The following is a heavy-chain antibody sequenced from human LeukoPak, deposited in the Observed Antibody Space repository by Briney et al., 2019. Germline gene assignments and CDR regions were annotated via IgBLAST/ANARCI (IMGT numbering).Heavy chain of an antibody. J-gene: IGHJ4*02. Sequence: SETLSLTCAVYGGSFSGYYWSWIRQPPGKGLEWIGEINHSGSTNYNPSLKSRVTISVDTSKNQFSLKLSSVTAADTAVYYCAREGIAARHLDYWGQGTLVTVSS. CDR2: INHSGST. V-gene: IGHV4-34*01. CDR1: GGSFSGYY. D-gene: IGHD6-6*01. CDR3: AREGIAARHLDY.